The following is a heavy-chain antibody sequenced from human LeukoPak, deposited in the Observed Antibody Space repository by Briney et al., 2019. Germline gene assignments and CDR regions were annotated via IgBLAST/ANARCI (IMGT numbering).Heavy chain of an antibody. V-gene: IGHV4-39*07. CDR1: GGSISSSSYY. CDR2: IYYSGST. CDR3: ARGDTAMVPWGAFDI. D-gene: IGHD5-18*01. J-gene: IGHJ3*02. Sequence: SGTLSLTCTVSGGSISSSSYYWGWIRQPPGKGLEWIGSIYYSGSTYYNPSLKSRVTISVDTSKNQFSLKLSSVTAADTAVYYCARGDTAMVPWGAFDIWGQGTMVTVSS.